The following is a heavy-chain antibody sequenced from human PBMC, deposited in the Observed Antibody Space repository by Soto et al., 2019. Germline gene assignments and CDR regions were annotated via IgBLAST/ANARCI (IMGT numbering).Heavy chain of an antibody. CDR3: ARGGYGDNWFDP. Sequence: QVQLQESGPGLVKPSQTLSLICTVSGGSVTSGGFYWSWIRQHPGKGLEWIGYIFHSGSIYYNPSLTSRVAMSMDTLKNQFSLKLSSVSAADTAVYYCARGGYGDNWFDPWGQGTLVTVSS. CDR1: GGSVTSGGFY. D-gene: IGHD5-12*01. CDR2: IFHSGSI. V-gene: IGHV4-31*03. J-gene: IGHJ5*02.